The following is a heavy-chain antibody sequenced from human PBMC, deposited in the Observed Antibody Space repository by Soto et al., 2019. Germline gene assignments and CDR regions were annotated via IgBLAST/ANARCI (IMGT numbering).Heavy chain of an antibody. CDR3: ARIEEIFASTFDY. Sequence: LRLSCAASGFTFSSYWMSWVRQAPGKGLEWVANIKQDGSEKYYVDSVKGRFTISRDNAKNSLYLQMNSLRAEDTAVYYCARIEEIFASTFDYWGQGTLVTVSS. V-gene: IGHV3-7*03. D-gene: IGHD3-3*01. CDR1: GFTFSSYW. CDR2: IKQDGSEK. J-gene: IGHJ4*02.